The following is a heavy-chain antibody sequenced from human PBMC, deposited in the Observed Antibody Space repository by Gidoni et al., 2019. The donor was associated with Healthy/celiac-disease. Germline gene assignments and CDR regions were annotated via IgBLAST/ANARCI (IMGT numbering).Heavy chain of an antibody. CDR1: GGSLSSSSYY. J-gene: IGHJ3*02. Sequence: QLQLQESGPGLVKPSESLSLTCPVSGGSLSSSSYYWGWIRQPPGKGLEWIGSIYYSGSTYYNPSLKSRVTISVDTSKNQFSLKLSFGTAADTAVYYCAREDYMWGSYRDIGAFDIWGQGTMVTVSS. CDR3: AREDYMWGSYRDIGAFDI. CDR2: IYYSGST. V-gene: IGHV4-39*02. D-gene: IGHD3-16*02.